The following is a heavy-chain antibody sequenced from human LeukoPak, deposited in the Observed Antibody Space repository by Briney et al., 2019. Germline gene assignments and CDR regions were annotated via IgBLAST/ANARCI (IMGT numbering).Heavy chain of an antibody. V-gene: IGHV4-39*01. CDR3: ARMGQAPDDAFEI. Sequence: SQTLSLTCTVSGVSISSISYYWGWIRQPPGKGLEWIGCIYFSGSTHYNPSLKSRVTISVDTSKNQFSLRLSSVSAADTAVYYCARMGQAPDDAFEICGQGTMGTVSS. D-gene: IGHD3-16*01. J-gene: IGHJ3*02. CDR1: GVSISSISYY. CDR2: IYFSGST.